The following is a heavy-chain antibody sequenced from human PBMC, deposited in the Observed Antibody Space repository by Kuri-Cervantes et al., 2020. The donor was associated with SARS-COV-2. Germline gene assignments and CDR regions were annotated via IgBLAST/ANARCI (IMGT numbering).Heavy chain of an antibody. J-gene: IGHJ6*02. V-gene: IGHV3-33*01. Sequence: GGSLKISCAAPGFSFSSYGMHWVRQAPGKGLEWVAVIWYDGSNKYYADSGKGRFTISGDNSKNTLYLQMNSRRAEDTAVYYCARDRESYNPGDYYGMDVWGQGTTVTVSS. CDR1: GFSFSSYG. CDR2: IWYDGSNK. CDR3: ARDRESYNPGDYYGMDV. D-gene: IGHD1-1*01.